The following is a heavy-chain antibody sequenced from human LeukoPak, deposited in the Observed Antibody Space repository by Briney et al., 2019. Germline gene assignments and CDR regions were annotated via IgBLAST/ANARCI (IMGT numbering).Heavy chain of an antibody. Sequence: SETLSLTCAVSGGSISSYYWSWIRQPPGKGLEWIGYIYYSGGTNYNPSLKSRVTISVDTSKNQFSLKLSSVTAADTAVYYCARLLGTIFGVVTKGDAFDIWGQGTMVTVSS. V-gene: IGHV4-59*01. D-gene: IGHD3-3*01. CDR1: GGSISSYY. CDR3: ARLLGTIFGVVTKGDAFDI. J-gene: IGHJ3*02. CDR2: IYYSGGT.